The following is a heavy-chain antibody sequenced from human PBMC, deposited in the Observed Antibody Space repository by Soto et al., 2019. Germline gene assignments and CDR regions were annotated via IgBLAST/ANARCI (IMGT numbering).Heavy chain of an antibody. CDR2: IIPIFGTA. CDR3: AIGRITMIVVVIGPDAFDI. Sequence: GASVKVSCKASGGTFSSYAISWVRQAPGQGLEWMGGIIPIFGTANYAQKFQGRVTSTADKSTSTAYMELSSLRSEDTAVYYCAIGRITMIVVVIGPDAFDIWGQGTMVTVSS. J-gene: IGHJ3*02. CDR1: GGTFSSYA. V-gene: IGHV1-69*06. D-gene: IGHD3-22*01.